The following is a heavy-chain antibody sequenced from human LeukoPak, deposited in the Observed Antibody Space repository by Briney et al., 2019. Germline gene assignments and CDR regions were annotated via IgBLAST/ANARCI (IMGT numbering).Heavy chain of an antibody. CDR2: ISGSGGST. D-gene: IGHD5-24*01. Sequence: GGYLRLSCAASGFTFSSYAMSWVRQAPGKGLEWVSAISGSGGSTYYADSVKGRFTISRDNSKNTLYLQMNSLRAEDTAVYYCAKDLKMTNYFDYWGQGTLVTVSS. CDR3: AKDLKMTNYFDY. CDR1: GFTFSSYA. J-gene: IGHJ4*02. V-gene: IGHV3-23*01.